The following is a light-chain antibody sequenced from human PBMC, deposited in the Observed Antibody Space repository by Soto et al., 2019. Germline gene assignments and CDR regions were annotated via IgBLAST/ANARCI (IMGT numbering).Light chain of an antibody. J-gene: IGKJ4*01. Sequence: EIVLTQSPGTLSLSPGERATLSCRASQSVSNNYLAWYQQKPGQAPRLLISGASTGATGIPARFSGSGSGTEFTLTISSLQSEDCAIYYCQQYYTWPITFGGGTKVDIK. CDR1: QSVSNN. V-gene: IGKV3-15*01. CDR3: QQYYTWPIT. CDR2: GAS.